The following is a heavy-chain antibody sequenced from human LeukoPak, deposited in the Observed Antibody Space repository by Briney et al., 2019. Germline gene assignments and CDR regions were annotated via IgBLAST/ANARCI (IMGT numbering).Heavy chain of an antibody. J-gene: IGHJ6*02. Sequence: ASVKVSYKASGYTFTGYYMHWVRQAPGQGREWMGWINPNSGGTNYAQKFQGRVTMTRDTSISTAYMELSRLTSDDTAVYYCARDLGHCSGGSCYFAYGMDVWGQGTTVTVSS. CDR3: ARDLGHCSGGSCYFAYGMDV. D-gene: IGHD2-15*01. CDR1: GYTFTGYY. V-gene: IGHV1-2*02. CDR2: INPNSGGT.